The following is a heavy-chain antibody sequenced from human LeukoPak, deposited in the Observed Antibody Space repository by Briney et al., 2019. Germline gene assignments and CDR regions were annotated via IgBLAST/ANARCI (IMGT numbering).Heavy chain of an antibody. V-gene: IGHV1-69*04. CDR1: GGTFSSYA. Sequence: SVKVSCKASGGTFSSYAISWVRQAPGQGLEWMGRIIPILGIANYAQKFQGRVTITADKSTSTAYMELSSLRSEDTAVYYCAREGVRCSSTSCYVDYWGQGTLVTVSS. D-gene: IGHD2-2*01. CDR3: AREGVRCSSTSCYVDY. J-gene: IGHJ4*02. CDR2: IIPILGIA.